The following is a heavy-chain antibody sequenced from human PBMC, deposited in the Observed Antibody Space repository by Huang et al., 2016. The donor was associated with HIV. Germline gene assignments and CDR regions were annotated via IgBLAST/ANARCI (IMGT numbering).Heavy chain of an antibody. J-gene: IGHJ5*02. CDR1: GYTFSNYA. CDR3: ARDVREATDFWVKYSWFDP. CDR2: INSNTGNS. D-gene: IGHD3-16*01. Sequence: QVQLVQSGSELKKPGASVKVSCKASGYTFSNYAMNWVRQAPGQGLEWMGWINSNTGNSTYAQAFTGRFVFSLDTSVSTAYLQISSLQAEDTAVYFCARDVREATDFWVKYSWFDPWGQGTLVTVSS. V-gene: IGHV7-4-1*02.